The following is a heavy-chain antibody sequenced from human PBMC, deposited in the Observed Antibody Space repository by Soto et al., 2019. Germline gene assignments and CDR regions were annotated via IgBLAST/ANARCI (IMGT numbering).Heavy chain of an antibody. J-gene: IGHJ6*03. Sequence: GASVKVSCKASGYTFTSYDINWVRQATGQGLEWMGWMNPNSGNTGYAQKFQGRVTMTRNTSISTAYMELSSLRSEDTAVYYCARRQQLVQGYYYYYYMDVWGKGTTVTVSS. CDR1: GYTFTSYD. V-gene: IGHV1-8*01. CDR3: ARRQQLVQGYYYYYYMDV. CDR2: MNPNSGNT. D-gene: IGHD6-13*01.